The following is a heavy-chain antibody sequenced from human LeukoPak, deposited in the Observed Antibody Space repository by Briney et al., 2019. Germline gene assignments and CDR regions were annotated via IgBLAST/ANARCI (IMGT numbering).Heavy chain of an antibody. CDR1: GFTFSGFS. Sequence: GGSLRLSCTASGFTFSGFSMHWVRQAPGKGLEWLSYISTSSRSTYYADSVRGRFTISRDNAKNTLFLDMHSLRPGDSAVYYCARSAVRGVACDYWGQGTLLTVSS. D-gene: IGHD3-10*01. V-gene: IGHV3-48*01. CDR2: ISTSSRST. CDR3: ARSAVRGVACDY. J-gene: IGHJ4*02.